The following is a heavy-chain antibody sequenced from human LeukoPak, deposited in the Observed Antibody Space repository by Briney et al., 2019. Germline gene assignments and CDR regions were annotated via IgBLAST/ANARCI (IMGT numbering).Heavy chain of an antibody. V-gene: IGHV1-18*01. CDR3: ARDCIGCHGFDY. J-gene: IGHJ4*02. D-gene: IGHD2-15*01. CDR1: GYTFTSYG. CDR2: ISAYNGNT. Sequence: ASVKVSCKASGYTFTSYGISWVRQAPGQGLEWMGWISAYNGNTNYAQKLQGRVTMTTDTSANTAYMELRSLRSDDTAVYYCARDCIGCHGFDYWGQGTLVTVSS.